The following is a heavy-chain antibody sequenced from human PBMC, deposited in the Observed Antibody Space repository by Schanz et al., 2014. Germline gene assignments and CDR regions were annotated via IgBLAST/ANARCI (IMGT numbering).Heavy chain of an antibody. V-gene: IGHV3-23*01. J-gene: IGHJ4*02. CDR1: GFTFSSYA. CDR3: ASPSGYSDYGTYFDF. Sequence: EVQLLDSGGGLVQPGGSLRLSCAASGFTFSSYAMSWVRQAPGKGLEWVSGISGSGGSTYYADSVKGRFTISRDNSKNTLYLQMNSLRVEDTAVYYCASPSGYSDYGTYFDFWGQGTLVTVSS. CDR2: ISGSGGST. D-gene: IGHD5-12*01.